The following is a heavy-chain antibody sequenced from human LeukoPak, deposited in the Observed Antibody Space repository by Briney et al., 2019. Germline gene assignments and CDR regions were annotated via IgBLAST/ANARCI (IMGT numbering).Heavy chain of an antibody. Sequence: ASVKVSCKASGGAFSSYAISWVRQAPGQGLEWMGGIIPIFGTANYAQKFQGRVTITADESTSTAYMELSSLRSEDTAVYYCACHSSSGSIVGYFDYWGQGTLVTVSS. D-gene: IGHD1-26*01. CDR1: GGAFSSYA. V-gene: IGHV1-69*13. J-gene: IGHJ4*02. CDR2: IIPIFGTA. CDR3: ACHSSSGSIVGYFDY.